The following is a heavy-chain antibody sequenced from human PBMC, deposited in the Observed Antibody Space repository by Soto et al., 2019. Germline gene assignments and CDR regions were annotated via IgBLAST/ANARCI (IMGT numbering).Heavy chain of an antibody. CDR1: GDSVSSNSAA. J-gene: IGHJ4*02. Sequence: KQSQTLSLTCAISGDSVSSNSAAWNWIRQSPSRGLEWLGRTYYRSKWYNDYAVSVKSRITINPDTSKNQFSLQLNSVTPEDTAVYYCARSTLSKRIVATTDFDYWGQGTLVTVSS. CDR2: TYYRSKWYN. D-gene: IGHD5-12*01. CDR3: ARSTLSKRIVATTDFDY. V-gene: IGHV6-1*01.